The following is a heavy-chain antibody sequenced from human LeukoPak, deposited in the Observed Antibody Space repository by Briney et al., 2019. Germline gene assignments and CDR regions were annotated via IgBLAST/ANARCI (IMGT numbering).Heavy chain of an antibody. J-gene: IGHJ4*02. CDR2: ISAYNGNT. V-gene: IGHV1-18*04. D-gene: IGHD3-10*01. CDR3: ASSGGYIGSGSYYDY. Sequence: ASVKVSCKASGYTFTGYYMHWVRQAPGQGLEWMGWISAYNGNTNYAQKLQGRVTMTTDTSTSTAYMELRSLRSDDTAVYYCASSGGYIGSGSYYDYWGQGTLVTVSS. CDR1: GYTFTGYY.